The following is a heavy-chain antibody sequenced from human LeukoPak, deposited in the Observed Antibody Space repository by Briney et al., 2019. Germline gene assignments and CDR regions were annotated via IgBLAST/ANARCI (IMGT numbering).Heavy chain of an antibody. CDR2: MNPNSGNT. V-gene: IGHV1-8*03. CDR3: AKDSTHYRVWDNYDTRGLSY. CDR1: GYTFTSYD. Sequence: ASVKVSCKASGYTFTSYDIDWVRQATGQGLEWMGWMNPNSGNTGYAQKFQGRVTITRNTSISTAYMELSSLRSEDTAVYYCAKDSTHYRVWDNYDTRGLSYWGQGTLVTVSS. J-gene: IGHJ4*02. D-gene: IGHD3-22*01.